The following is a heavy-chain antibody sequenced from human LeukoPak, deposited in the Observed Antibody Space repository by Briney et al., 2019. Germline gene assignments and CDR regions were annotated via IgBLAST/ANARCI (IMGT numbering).Heavy chain of an antibody. CDR3: ARGGIEHVFYYGSGSYYNALDY. CDR1: GGSLSSYY. Sequence: SETLSLTCAVYGGSLSSYYCSWIRQPPGSGREWIGEINHRVSTNYHPSLKSRVTISVGSSKHQYSLKLSSVTAADTAVYYCARGGIEHVFYYGSGSYYNALDYWGQGTLVTVSS. D-gene: IGHD3-10*01. CDR2: INHRVST. J-gene: IGHJ4*02. V-gene: IGHV4-34*01.